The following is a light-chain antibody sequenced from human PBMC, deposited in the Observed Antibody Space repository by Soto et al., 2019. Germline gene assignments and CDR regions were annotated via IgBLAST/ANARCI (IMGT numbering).Light chain of an antibody. CDR2: DVS. V-gene: IGLV2-11*01. CDR1: SSDVGGYNY. CDR3: CSYAGNSLWV. J-gene: IGLJ3*02. Sequence: QSVLTQPRSVSGSPGQSVTISCTGTSSDVGGYNYVSWYQQHPGKAPKLVIYDVSKRPSGVPDRFSGSKSGNTASLTISGLQAEDEADYYCCSYAGNSLWVFGGGTKLTVL.